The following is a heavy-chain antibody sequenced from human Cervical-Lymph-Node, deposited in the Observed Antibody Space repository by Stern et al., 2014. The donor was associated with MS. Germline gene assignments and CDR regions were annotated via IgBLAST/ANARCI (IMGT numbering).Heavy chain of an antibody. CDR2: IWSDGSNK. CDR3: AMFGGGNYFDY. D-gene: IGHD3-10*02. J-gene: IGHJ4*02. Sequence: VQLVQSGGGVVQPGRSLRLSCAASGFTFSSYGLHWVRQAPGKGLEWVAVIWSDGSNKYYADSVKGRITISRDTSKNTAYLQINSLRAEDMAVYYCAMFGGGNYFDYWGQGTLVTVSS. V-gene: IGHV3-33*01. CDR1: GFTFSSYG.